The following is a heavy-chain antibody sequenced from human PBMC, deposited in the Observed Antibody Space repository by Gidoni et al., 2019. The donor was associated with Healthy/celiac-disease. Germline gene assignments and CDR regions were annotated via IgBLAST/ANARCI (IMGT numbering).Heavy chain of an antibody. V-gene: IGHV3-9*01. CDR3: ATGIVGATLLDY. Sequence: EVQLVESGGGLVQPGRSLRLSCAASGFTFDDYAMHWVRQAPGKGLEWVSGISWNSGSRGYADSVKGRFTISRDNAKNSLYLQMNSLRAEDTALYYCATGIVGATLLDYWGQGTLVTVSS. CDR1: GFTFDDYA. J-gene: IGHJ4*02. D-gene: IGHD1-26*01. CDR2: ISWNSGSR.